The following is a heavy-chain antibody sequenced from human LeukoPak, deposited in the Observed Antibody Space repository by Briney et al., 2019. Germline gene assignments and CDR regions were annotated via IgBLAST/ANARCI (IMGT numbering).Heavy chain of an antibody. D-gene: IGHD3-22*01. J-gene: IGHJ3*02. CDR1: GYTFTSYG. CDR2: ISAYNGNT. V-gene: IGHV1-18*01. CDR3: ARLSHTYYYDRSPFDI. Sequence: ASVKVSCKASGYTFTSYGISWVRQAPGQGLEWMGWISAYNGNTDYAQKLQGRVTMTTDTSTSTAYMELRSLRSDDTAVYYCARLSHTYYYDRSPFDIWGQGTMVTVSS.